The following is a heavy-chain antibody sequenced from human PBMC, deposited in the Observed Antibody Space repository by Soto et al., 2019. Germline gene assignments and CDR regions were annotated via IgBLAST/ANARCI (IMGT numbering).Heavy chain of an antibody. CDR2: FDPEDGET. Sequence: ASVKGSCKVSGYTLTELSMHWVREAPGKGLEWMGGFDPEDGETIYAQKFQGRVTMTEDTSTDTAYMELSSLRSEDTAVYYCATGPPQQQLALFDYWGQGTLVTVSS. CDR1: GYTLTELS. D-gene: IGHD6-13*01. V-gene: IGHV1-24*01. J-gene: IGHJ4*02. CDR3: ATGPPQQQLALFDY.